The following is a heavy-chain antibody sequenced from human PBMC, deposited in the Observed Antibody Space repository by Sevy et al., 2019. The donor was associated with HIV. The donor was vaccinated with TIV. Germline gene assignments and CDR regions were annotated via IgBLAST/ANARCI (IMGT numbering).Heavy chain of an antibody. D-gene: IGHD3-10*01. J-gene: IGHJ4*02. CDR3: ARVTVRGFDY. V-gene: IGHV3-53*01. CDR2: LYSGGST. CDR1: GFTVSSNY. Sequence: GGSLRLSCTASGFTVSSNYMSWVRQAPGKGLEWVSVLYSGGSTYYADSVKGRFTISRDKSKNTLYLQMNSLRAEDTAVYYCARVTVRGFDYWGQGTLVTVSS.